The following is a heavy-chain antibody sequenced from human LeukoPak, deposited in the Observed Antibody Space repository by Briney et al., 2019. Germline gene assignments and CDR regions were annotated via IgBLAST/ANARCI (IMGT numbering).Heavy chain of an antibody. CDR3: ARDPCGYFDD. Sequence: KTGGSLGLSCTASEFTFSNYNMNWVRHAPGEGLEWVSSISSDSNYIYYTDSVKGRFNIPRDKEKNSLYLQMNSVNSEDPAVYHCARDPCGYFDDWGQGTLVTVSS. D-gene: IGHD2-21*01. J-gene: IGHJ4*02. CDR2: ISSDSNYI. CDR1: EFTFSNYN. V-gene: IGHV3-21*01.